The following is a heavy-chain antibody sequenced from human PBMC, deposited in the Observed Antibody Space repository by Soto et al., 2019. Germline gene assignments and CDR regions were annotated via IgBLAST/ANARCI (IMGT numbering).Heavy chain of an antibody. D-gene: IGHD6-13*01. J-gene: IGHJ5*02. CDR1: GYTFTSYG. CDR3: VRRNVSATGIDWFDP. Sequence: WASVKVSFKASGYTFTSYGIHWVRQAPGQRLEWMGWINAANGDTKYSPKFQGRVTVTRDTSASTAYMELSSLRSEDTAVYYCVRRNVSATGIDWFDPWGQGNLVTVSS. CDR2: INAANGDT. V-gene: IGHV1-3*01.